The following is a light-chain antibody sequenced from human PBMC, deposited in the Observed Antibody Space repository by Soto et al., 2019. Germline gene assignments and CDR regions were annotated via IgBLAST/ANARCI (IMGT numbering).Light chain of an antibody. CDR1: QSVSSN. CDR2: GAS. CDR3: QQYNNWRSYT. J-gene: IGKJ2*01. Sequence: EIVMTQSPATLSVSPGGRATLSCRASQSVSSNLAWYQQKPGQAPRLLIYGASTRATGIPDRFSGSGSGTDFTLTISSLQSEDFAVYFCQQYNNWRSYTFGQGTKVDIK. V-gene: IGKV3-15*01.